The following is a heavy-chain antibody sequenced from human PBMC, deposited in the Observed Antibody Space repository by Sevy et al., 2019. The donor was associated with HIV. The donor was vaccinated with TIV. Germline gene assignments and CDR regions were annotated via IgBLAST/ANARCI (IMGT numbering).Heavy chain of an antibody. V-gene: IGHV3-30*04. CDR1: GFTFSSYA. Sequence: GGSLRLSCAASGFTFSSYAMHWVRQAPGKGLEWVAVISYDGSNKYYAHSVKGRFTISRDNSKNTLYLQMNSLRAEDTAVYYCARGTENFDYWGLGTLVTVSS. J-gene: IGHJ4*02. CDR2: ISYDGSNK. CDR3: ARGTENFDY. D-gene: IGHD1-1*01.